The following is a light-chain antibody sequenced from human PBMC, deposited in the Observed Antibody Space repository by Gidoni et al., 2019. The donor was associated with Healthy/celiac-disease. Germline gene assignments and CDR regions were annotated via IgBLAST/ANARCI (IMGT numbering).Light chain of an antibody. V-gene: IGKV2-28*01. Sequence: IVMTQSPLSLPVTPGAPASISCRSSQSLLHSNGYNYLDWYLQKPGQSPQLLIYLGSNRASGVPDRFSGSGSGTDFTLKIIRVEAADVGVYYCMQALQTPPYTFGQGTKLEIK. CDR2: LGS. J-gene: IGKJ2*01. CDR1: QSLLHSNGYNY. CDR3: MQALQTPPYT.